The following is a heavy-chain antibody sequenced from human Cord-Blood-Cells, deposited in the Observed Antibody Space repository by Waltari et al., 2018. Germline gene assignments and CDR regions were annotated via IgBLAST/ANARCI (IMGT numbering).Heavy chain of an antibody. CDR3: ANLHSGYDYDY. Sequence: QVQLVESGGGVVQPGRSLRLSCAASGFTFSSYGMHWVRQAPGKGLEWVAVISYDGSNKYYADSVKGRFTISRDNSKNTLYLQMNSLRAEDTAVYYCANLHSGYDYDYWGQGTLVTVSS. CDR2: ISYDGSNK. CDR1: GFTFSSYG. D-gene: IGHD5-12*01. J-gene: IGHJ4*02. V-gene: IGHV3-30*18.